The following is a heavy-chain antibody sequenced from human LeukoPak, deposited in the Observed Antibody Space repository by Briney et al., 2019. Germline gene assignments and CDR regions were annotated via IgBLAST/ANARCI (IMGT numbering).Heavy chain of an antibody. CDR1: GFTFNDHY. V-gene: IGHV3-72*01. Sequence: PGGSLRLSCEASGFTFNDHYVDWVRQAPGKGLEWVGRTRSRANGHTTEYAASVKGRFIISRDDSKNSVYLQMNSLKTEDTAVYYCARANGGSQFDYWGQGTLVTVSS. CDR2: TRSRANGHTT. J-gene: IGHJ4*02. D-gene: IGHD3-10*01. CDR3: ARANGGSQFDY.